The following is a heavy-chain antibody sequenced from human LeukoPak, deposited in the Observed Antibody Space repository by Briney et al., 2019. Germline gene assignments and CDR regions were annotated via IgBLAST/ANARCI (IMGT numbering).Heavy chain of an antibody. J-gene: IGHJ5*02. D-gene: IGHD6-19*01. CDR1: GFTFSNYA. Sequence: GGCLRLSCAASGFTFSNYAMHWVRQAQGKGLEWVAFISFDGSDKYYADSVKGRFTISRDNSKNTLYLQMNSLRAEDTAVYYCARDQPGTYTLSSTWGQGTLVTVSS. V-gene: IGHV3-30-3*01. CDR3: ARDQPGTYTLSST. CDR2: ISFDGSDK.